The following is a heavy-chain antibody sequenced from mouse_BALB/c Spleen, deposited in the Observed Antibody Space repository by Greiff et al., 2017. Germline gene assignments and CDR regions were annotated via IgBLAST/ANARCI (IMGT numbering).Heavy chain of an antibody. D-gene: IGHD2-4*01. CDR3: AISSYDYDPYYYAMDY. J-gene: IGHJ4*01. CDR2: ISYSGST. V-gene: IGHV3-2*02. Sequence: EVQLQQSGPGLVKPSQSLSLTCTVTGYSITSDYAWNWIRQFPGNKLEWMGYISYSGSTSYNPSLKSRISITRDTSKNQFFLQLNSVTTEDTATYYCAISSYDYDPYYYAMDYWGQGTSVTVSS. CDR1: GYSITSDYA.